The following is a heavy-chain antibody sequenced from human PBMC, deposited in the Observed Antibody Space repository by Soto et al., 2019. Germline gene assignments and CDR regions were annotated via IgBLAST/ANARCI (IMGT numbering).Heavy chain of an antibody. J-gene: IGHJ2*01. Sequence: PSETLSLTCTVSGGSISNYCWSWIRQPPGKGLEWIGFVYYSGGTYYNPSLKSRVTISADTSKNQFSLKLSSVTAADTAVYYCARPGNLVGCCWWYFDLWGRGTLVTVSS. CDR1: GGSISNYC. CDR2: VYYSGGT. D-gene: IGHD2-15*01. CDR3: ARPGNLVGCCWWYFDL. V-gene: IGHV4-59*04.